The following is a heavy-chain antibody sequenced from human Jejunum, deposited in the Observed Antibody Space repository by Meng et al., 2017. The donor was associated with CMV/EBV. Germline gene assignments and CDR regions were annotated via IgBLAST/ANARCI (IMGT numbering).Heavy chain of an antibody. CDR3: ARLYGDYNNNYYYGMDV. CDR1: TYG. D-gene: IGHD4-17*01. V-gene: IGHV1-18*01. CDR2: ISGYNGKA. Sequence: TYGINWVRQAPGPGLEWMGWISGYNGKAKYVQKFQGRVTMTTDTSTSTAYMELRSLRSDDTAVYYCARLYGDYNNNYYYGMDVWGQGTTVTISS. J-gene: IGHJ6*02.